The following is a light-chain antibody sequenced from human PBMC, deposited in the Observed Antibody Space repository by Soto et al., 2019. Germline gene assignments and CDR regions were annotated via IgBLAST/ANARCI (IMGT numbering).Light chain of an antibody. Sequence: DIQMPQSPSSLSASVGDRVTITCRASQRMSFYLHWYQQIPGNAPKLLIYAASSLQSGVPSRFSGSGSGTDFTLTVSSLQPEDFATYYCQQSYSTPITFGQGTRLQTK. V-gene: IGKV1-39*01. CDR2: AAS. J-gene: IGKJ5*01. CDR1: QRMSFY. CDR3: QQSYSTPIT.